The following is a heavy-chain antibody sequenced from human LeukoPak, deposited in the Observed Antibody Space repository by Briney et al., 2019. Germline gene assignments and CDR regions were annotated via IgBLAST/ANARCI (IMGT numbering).Heavy chain of an antibody. J-gene: IGHJ6*02. CDR2: INHSGST. D-gene: IGHD3-10*01. V-gene: IGHV4-34*01. CDR1: GGSFSGYY. Sequence: SETLSLTCAVYGGSFSGYYWSWIRQPPGKGLEWIGEINHSGSTNYNPSLKSRVTISVDTSKNQFSLKLSSVTAADTAVYYCARLKGGDYYGSGAYYYGMDVWGQGTTVTVSS. CDR3: ARLKGGDYYGSGAYYYGMDV.